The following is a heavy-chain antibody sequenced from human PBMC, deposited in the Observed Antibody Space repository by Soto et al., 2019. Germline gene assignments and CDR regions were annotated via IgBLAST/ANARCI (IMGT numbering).Heavy chain of an antibody. D-gene: IGHD2-2*02. V-gene: IGHV4-4*02. J-gene: IGHJ4*02. CDR1: GASISDCDW. Sequence: QVHLQASGPGLVKPSGTLSLTCAVSGASISDCDWWRGVRQPPGKGLEWIGEIHHSGATNHNSSVKRRVTISLDKSKNHLSPQLNSVTAADTAVYYCATRDYTASPYWGQGILVTVSS. CDR3: ATRDYTASPY. CDR2: IHHSGAT.